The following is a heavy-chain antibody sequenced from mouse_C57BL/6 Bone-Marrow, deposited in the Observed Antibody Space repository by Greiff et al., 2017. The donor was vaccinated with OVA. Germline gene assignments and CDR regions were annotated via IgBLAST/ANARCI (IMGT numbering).Heavy chain of an antibody. V-gene: IGHV1-9*01. Sequence: QVQLQQSGAELMKPGASVKLSCKATGYTFTGYWIEWVKQRPGHGLEWIGEILPGSGSTNYNEKFKGKATFTADTSANTAYMQLSRLTTEDSAIYYCARWLLLPWFAYWGQGTLVTVSA. CDR1: GYTFTGYW. CDR2: ILPGSGST. D-gene: IGHD2-12*01. CDR3: ARWLLLPWFAY. J-gene: IGHJ3*01.